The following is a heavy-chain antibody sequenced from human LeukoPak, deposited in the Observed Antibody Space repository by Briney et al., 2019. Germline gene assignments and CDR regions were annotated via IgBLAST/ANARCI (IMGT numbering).Heavy chain of an antibody. J-gene: IGHJ6*03. CDR2: IYTSGST. D-gene: IGHD6-19*01. CDR1: GGSISSYY. Sequence: SETLSLTCTVSGGSISSYYWSWIRQPAGKGLEWIGRIYTSGSTNYNPSLKSRVTMSVDTFKNQFSLKLSSVTAADTAVYYCARDISPQWLALHYYYYMDVWGKGTTVTISS. CDR3: ARDISPQWLALHYYYYMDV. V-gene: IGHV4-4*07.